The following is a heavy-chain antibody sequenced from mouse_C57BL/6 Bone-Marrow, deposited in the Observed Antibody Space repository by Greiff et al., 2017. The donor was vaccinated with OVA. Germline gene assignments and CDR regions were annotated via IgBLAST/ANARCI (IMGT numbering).Heavy chain of an antibody. V-gene: IGHV1-72*01. CDR2: IDPNSGGT. CDR3: AMVYYYGSRRSPYAMDY. Sequence: VQLQQPGAELVKPGASVKLSCKASGYTFTSYWMHWVKQRPGRGLEWIGRIDPNSGGTKYNEKFKSKATLTVDKPSSTAYMQLSSLTSEDSAVYYCAMVYYYGSRRSPYAMDYWGQGTSVTVSS. J-gene: IGHJ4*01. D-gene: IGHD1-1*01. CDR1: GYTFTSYW.